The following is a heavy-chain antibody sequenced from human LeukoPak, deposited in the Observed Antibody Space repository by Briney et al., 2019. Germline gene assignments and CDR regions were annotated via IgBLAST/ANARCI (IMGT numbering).Heavy chain of an antibody. CDR1: GGTFSSYA. CDR3: ARVVRGELHIDY. Sequence: ASVKVSCKASGGTFSSYAISWVRQAPGQGLEWMGGIIPIFGTANYAQKFQGRVTITADESTSTAYMELRSLRSDDTAVYYCARVVRGELHIDYWGQGTLVTVSS. CDR2: IIPIFGTA. D-gene: IGHD1-26*01. J-gene: IGHJ4*02. V-gene: IGHV1-69*13.